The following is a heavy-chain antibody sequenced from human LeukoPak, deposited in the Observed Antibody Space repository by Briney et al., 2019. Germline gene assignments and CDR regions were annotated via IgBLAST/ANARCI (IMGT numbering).Heavy chain of an antibody. V-gene: IGHV3-23*01. D-gene: IGHD1-26*01. Sequence: PGGSLRLSCAASGFTFSNYAMSWVRQAPGKGLEWVSTISGPGGATFYADSVKGRFTISRDNSKNTLYLQMNSLRAEDTAVYYCARANSVTYSYYFDFWGQGTLVTVSS. CDR2: ISGPGGAT. CDR1: GFTFSNYA. J-gene: IGHJ4*02. CDR3: ARANSVTYSYYFDF.